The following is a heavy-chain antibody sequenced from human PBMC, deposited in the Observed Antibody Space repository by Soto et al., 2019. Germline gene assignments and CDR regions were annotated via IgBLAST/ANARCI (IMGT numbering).Heavy chain of an antibody. D-gene: IGHD6-19*01. CDR1: GGTFSSYA. CDR3: ASDHSIAVAGTKYDY. CDR2: IIPIFGTA. Sequence: SLKVSCKASGGTFSSYAISWVRQAPGQGLEWMGGIIPIFGTANYAQKFQGRVTITADESTSTAYMELSSLRSEDTAVYYCASDHSIAVAGTKYDYWGQGTLVTGSS. J-gene: IGHJ4*02. V-gene: IGHV1-69*13.